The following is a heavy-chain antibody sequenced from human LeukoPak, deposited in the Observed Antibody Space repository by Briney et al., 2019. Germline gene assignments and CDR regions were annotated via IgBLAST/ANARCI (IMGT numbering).Heavy chain of an antibody. CDR1: GFTFSSNY. D-gene: IGHD1-1*01. J-gene: IGHJ4*02. CDR2: IYSGGST. CDR3: AALKYNWNDLDY. V-gene: IGHV3-66*01. Sequence: QTGGSLRLSCAASGFTFSSNYMSWVRQAPGKGLEWVSVIYSGGSTYYSDSVKGRFTISRDNSKNTLYLQMNSLRAEDTAVYYCAALKYNWNDLDYWGQGTLVTVSS.